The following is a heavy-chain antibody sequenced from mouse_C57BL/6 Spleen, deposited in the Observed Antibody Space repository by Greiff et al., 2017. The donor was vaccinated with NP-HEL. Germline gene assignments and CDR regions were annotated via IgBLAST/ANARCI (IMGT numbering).Heavy chain of an antibody. J-gene: IGHJ1*03. CDR2: ISSGGSYT. CDR1: GFTFSSYG. Sequence: EVKVVESGGDLVKPGGSLKLSCAASGFTFSSYGMSWVRQTPDKRLEWVATISSGGSYTYYPDSVKGRFTISRDNAKNTLYLQRSSLKSEDTAMYYCARGGNLSYWYFDVGGTGTTVTVSS. CDR3: ARGGNLSYWYFDV. D-gene: IGHD2-1*01. V-gene: IGHV5-6*02.